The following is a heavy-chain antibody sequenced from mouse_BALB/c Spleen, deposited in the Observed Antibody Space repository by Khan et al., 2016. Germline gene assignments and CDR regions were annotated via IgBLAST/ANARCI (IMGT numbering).Heavy chain of an antibody. V-gene: IGHV3-8*02. D-gene: IGHD1-2*01. Sequence: EVQLQESGPSLVKPSQTLSLTCSVTGDSITSGYWNWIRKFPGNKLEYMGYISYSGSTHSNPSLKSRISINRDTSKNQYYLQLNSVTTEDTATYYYARFITTAYYVMDYWGQGTSVTVSS. J-gene: IGHJ4*01. CDR3: ARFITTAYYVMDY. CDR1: GDSITSGY. CDR2: ISYSGST.